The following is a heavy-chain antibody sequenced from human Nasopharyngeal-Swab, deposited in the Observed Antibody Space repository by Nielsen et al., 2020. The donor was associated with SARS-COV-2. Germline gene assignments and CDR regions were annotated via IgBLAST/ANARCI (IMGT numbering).Heavy chain of an antibody. D-gene: IGHD3-3*01. Sequence: SETLSLTCTVSGGSISSYYWSWIRQPPGKGLEWIGYIYYSGSTYYNPSLKSRVTISVDTSKNQFSLKLSSVTAADTAVYYCARRWASGVTIFGVVALSNWFDPWGQGTLVTVSS. J-gene: IGHJ5*02. CDR3: ARRWASGVTIFGVVALSNWFDP. V-gene: IGHV4-59*08. CDR1: GGSISSYY. CDR2: IYYSGST.